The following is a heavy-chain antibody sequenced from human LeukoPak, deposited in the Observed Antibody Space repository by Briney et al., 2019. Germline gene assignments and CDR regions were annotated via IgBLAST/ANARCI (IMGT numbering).Heavy chain of an antibody. J-gene: IGHJ4*02. CDR2: IYGGGGA. CDR1: GFTVSSNY. V-gene: IGHV3-53*01. Sequence: GGSLRLSCAVSGFTVSSNYMSWVRQAPGKGLEWVSVIYGGGGAYYADSVKGRFTISRDNSKNTLSLQMNSLRAEDTAVYYRARSDGIVAAGPFDYWGQGTLVTVS. D-gene: IGHD6-13*01. CDR3: ARSDGIVAAGPFDY.